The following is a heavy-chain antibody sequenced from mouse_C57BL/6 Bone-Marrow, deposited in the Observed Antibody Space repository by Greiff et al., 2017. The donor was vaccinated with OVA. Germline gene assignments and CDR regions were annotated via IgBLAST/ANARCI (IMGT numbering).Heavy chain of an antibody. V-gene: IGHV5-17*01. CDR2: ISSGSSTI. CDR1: GFTFSDYG. D-gene: IGHD1-1*01. J-gene: IGHJ3*01. CDR3: ARAGVYYYGNLQFAY. Sequence: EVKLVESGGGLVKPGGSLKLSCAASGFTFSDYGMHWVRQAPEKGLEWVAYISSGSSTIYYADTVKGRFTIARDNAKNTLFLQMTSLRSEDTAMYYCARAGVYYYGNLQFAYWGQGTLVTVSA.